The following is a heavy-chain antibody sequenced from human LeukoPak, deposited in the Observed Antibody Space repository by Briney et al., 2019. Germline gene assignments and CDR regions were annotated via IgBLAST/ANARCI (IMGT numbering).Heavy chain of an antibody. V-gene: IGHV4-34*01. J-gene: IGHJ5*02. CDR2: INHSGST. D-gene: IGHD5-12*01. CDR3: ARPRGYSGYEWVNWFDP. Sequence: SETLSLTCAVYGGSFSGYYWSWIRQPPGKGLEWIGEINHSGSTNYNPSLKSRVTISVETSKNQFSLKLSSVTAADTAVYYCARPRGYSGYEWVNWFDPWGQGTLVTVSS. CDR1: GGSFSGYY.